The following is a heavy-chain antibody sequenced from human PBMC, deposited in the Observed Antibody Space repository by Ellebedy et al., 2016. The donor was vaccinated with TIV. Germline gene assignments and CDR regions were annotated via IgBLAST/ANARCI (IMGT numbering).Heavy chain of an antibody. CDR1: GGTFSIYA. CDR3: AKRYSDSSDIDLDAFDI. V-gene: IGHV1-69*13. Sequence: ASVKVSCXASGGTFSIYAISWVRQTHGQGLELMGGFIPLFGTGNYAQKFQGRVTITADDSTSTAYMELSSLRSEDTAVYYCAKRYSDSSDIDLDAFDIWGQGTMVTVSS. CDR2: FIPLFGTG. D-gene: IGHD6-6*01. J-gene: IGHJ3*02.